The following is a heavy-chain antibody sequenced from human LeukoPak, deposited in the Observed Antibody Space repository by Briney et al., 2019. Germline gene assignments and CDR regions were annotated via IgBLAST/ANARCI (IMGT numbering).Heavy chain of an antibody. CDR3: ARDMGMKTTVTGGFDY. CDR2: ISSSSSYI. CDR1: GFTFSSYS. V-gene: IGHV3-21*01. D-gene: IGHD4-17*01. J-gene: IGHJ4*02. Sequence: PGGSLRLSCAASGFTFSSYSMNWVRQAPGKGLEWVSSISSSSSYIYYADSVKGRFTISRDNSKNTLYLQMNSLRAEDTAVYYCARDMGMKTTVTGGFDYWGQGTLVTVSS.